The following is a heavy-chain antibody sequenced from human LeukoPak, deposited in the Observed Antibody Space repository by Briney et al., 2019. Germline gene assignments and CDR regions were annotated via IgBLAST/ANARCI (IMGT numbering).Heavy chain of an antibody. CDR1: GFTFSTYA. J-gene: IGHJ4*02. CDR3: ARELDYCFDY. D-gene: IGHD1-1*01. CDR2: VNSNGDTI. Sequence: GGSLRLSCAASGFTFSTYAMHWVRQAPGKGLEYVSGVNSNGDTIYYADSVKGRFTISRDNPKNTLYLHMGSLRAEDTAVYYCARELDYCFDYWGQGTLVTVSS. V-gene: IGHV3-64*02.